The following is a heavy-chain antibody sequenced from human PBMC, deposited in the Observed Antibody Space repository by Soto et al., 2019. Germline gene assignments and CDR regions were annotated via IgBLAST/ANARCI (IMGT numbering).Heavy chain of an antibody. CDR1: GYTFTSYA. V-gene: IGHV1-3*01. D-gene: IGHD5-12*01. CDR3: ARDPHNIVATIWSPGPYYYYYYGMDV. J-gene: IGHJ6*02. Sequence: QVQLVQSGAEVKKPGASVKVSCKASGYTFTSYAMHWVRQAPGQRLEWMGWINAGNGNTKYSQKFQGRVTITRDTSASTAYMELSSLRSEDTAVYYCARDPHNIVATIWSPGPYYYYYYGMDVWGQGTTVTVSS. CDR2: INAGNGNT.